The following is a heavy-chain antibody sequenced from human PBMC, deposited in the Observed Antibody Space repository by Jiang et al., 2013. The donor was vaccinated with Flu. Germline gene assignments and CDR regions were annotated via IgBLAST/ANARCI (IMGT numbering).Heavy chain of an antibody. J-gene: IGHJ4*02. CDR3: ARVCHGCFFFDY. Sequence: GAEVKKPGASVKVSCEASGYTFTANYMHWVRQAPGQGLEWMGWMNPDSGNTNFAQKFQGRVTMTRDTSIGAAYMELSGLRSDDTAVYYCARVCHGCFFFDYVGPGNPGHRLP. D-gene: IGHD2-8*01. CDR1: GYTFTANY. CDR2: MNPDSGNT. V-gene: IGHV1-2*02.